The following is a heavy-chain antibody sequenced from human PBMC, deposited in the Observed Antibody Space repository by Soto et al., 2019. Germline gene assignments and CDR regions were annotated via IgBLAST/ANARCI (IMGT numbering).Heavy chain of an antibody. CDR3: ARLVKLWTTVATPDYYYYGMDV. CDR2: IIPIFGTA. Sequence: VASVKVSCKASGGTFSSYAISWVRQAPGQGLEWMGGIIPIFGTANYAQKFQGRVTITADESTSTAYMELSSLRSEDTAVYYCARLVKLWTTVATPDYYYYGMDVWGQGTPVTVSS. V-gene: IGHV1-69*13. J-gene: IGHJ6*02. CDR1: GGTFSSYA. D-gene: IGHD4-17*01.